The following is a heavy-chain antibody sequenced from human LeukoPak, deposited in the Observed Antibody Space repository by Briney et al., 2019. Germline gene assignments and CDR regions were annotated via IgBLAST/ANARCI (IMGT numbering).Heavy chain of an antibody. V-gene: IGHV4-4*02. CDR1: GGSISSSNW. CDR3: ARVNDGDRYYYYYYMDV. CDR2: IYHSGST. Sequence: SETLSLTCAVSGGSISSSNWWSWVRPPPGKGLEWIGEIYHSGSTNYSPSLKSRVTISVDTSKNQFSLKLSSVTAADTAVYYCARVNDGDRYYYYYYMDVWGKGTTVTVSS. J-gene: IGHJ6*03. D-gene: IGHD4-17*01.